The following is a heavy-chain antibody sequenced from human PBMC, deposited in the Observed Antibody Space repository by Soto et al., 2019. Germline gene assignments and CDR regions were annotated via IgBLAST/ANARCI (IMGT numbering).Heavy chain of an antibody. D-gene: IGHD3-16*01. Sequence: ASVKVSCKASGYTFTSYGISWVRQAPGQGLEWMGWISAYNGNTNYAQKLQGRVTMTRDISIATAYMELSSLRSDDTAIYYCARMATFGSLNWFDPWGQGTQVTVSS. J-gene: IGHJ5*02. CDR1: GYTFTSYG. V-gene: IGHV1-18*01. CDR3: ARMATFGSLNWFDP. CDR2: ISAYNGNT.